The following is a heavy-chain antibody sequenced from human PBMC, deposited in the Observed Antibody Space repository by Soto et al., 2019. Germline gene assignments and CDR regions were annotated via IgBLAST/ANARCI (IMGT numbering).Heavy chain of an antibody. Sequence: PSETLFLTCAVYVWSVSGYYWSWIRQPPGKGLEWIGEINHSGSTNYNPSLKSRVTISVDTSKNQFSLKLSSVTAADTAVYYCARSRIVGATTKFDYWGQGTLVPVSS. J-gene: IGHJ4*02. CDR1: VWSVSGYY. CDR2: INHSGST. CDR3: ARSRIVGATTKFDY. V-gene: IGHV4-34*01. D-gene: IGHD1-26*01.